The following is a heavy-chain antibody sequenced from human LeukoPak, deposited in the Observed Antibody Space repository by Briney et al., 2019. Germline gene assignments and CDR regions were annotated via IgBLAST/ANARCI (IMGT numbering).Heavy chain of an antibody. J-gene: IGHJ4*02. D-gene: IGHD6-13*01. Sequence: PSETLSLTCTVPGGSISSYYWSWIRQPPGKGLEWMGYIYYSGSTIYNPSLKSRVTISVDTSKNQFTLKLSSVTAADTAVYYCARFGIAAAVDYWGKGTLVTVSS. CDR1: GGSISSYY. CDR3: ARFGIAAAVDY. V-gene: IGHV4-59*01. CDR2: IYYSGST.